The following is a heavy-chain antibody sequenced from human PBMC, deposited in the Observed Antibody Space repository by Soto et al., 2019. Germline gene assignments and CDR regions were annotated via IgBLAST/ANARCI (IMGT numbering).Heavy chain of an antibody. CDR1: GGSISSSSYY. D-gene: IGHD6-19*01. Sequence: SETLSLTCTVSGGSISSSSYYWGWIRQPPGKGLEWIGSIYYSGSTYYNPSLKSRVTISVDTSKNQFSLKLSSVTAADTAVYYCARQGTWLEANEYFQHWGQGTLVTVSS. CDR2: IYYSGST. V-gene: IGHV4-39*01. CDR3: ARQGTWLEANEYFQH. J-gene: IGHJ1*01.